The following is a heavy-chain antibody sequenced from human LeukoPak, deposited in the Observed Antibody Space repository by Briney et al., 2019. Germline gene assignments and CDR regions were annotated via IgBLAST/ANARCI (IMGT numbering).Heavy chain of an antibody. D-gene: IGHD2-2*01. V-gene: IGHV3-23*01. CDR3: AKDRGYCSSTSCYAGPIDY. CDR2: ISGSGGST. Sequence: GGSLRLSCAASGFTFSSYAMSWVRQAPGKGLEWVSAISGSGGSTYYADSVKGRFTISRDNSKNTLYLQMNSLGAEDTAVYYCAKDRGYCSSTSCYAGPIDYWGQGTLVTVSS. CDR1: GFTFSSYA. J-gene: IGHJ4*02.